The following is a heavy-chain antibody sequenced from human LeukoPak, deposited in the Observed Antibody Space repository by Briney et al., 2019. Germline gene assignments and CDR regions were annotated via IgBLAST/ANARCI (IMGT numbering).Heavy chain of an antibody. CDR3: AREGSYHGMDV. J-gene: IGHJ6*02. CDR1: GGSISSGGYS. Sequence: SETLSLTCAVSGGSISSGGYSWSWIRQPPGKGLEWIGRIYTSGSTNYNPSLKSRVTMSVDTSKNQFSLKLSSVTAADTAVYYCAREGSYHGMDVWGQGTTVTVSS. V-gene: IGHV4-61*02. CDR2: IYTSGST.